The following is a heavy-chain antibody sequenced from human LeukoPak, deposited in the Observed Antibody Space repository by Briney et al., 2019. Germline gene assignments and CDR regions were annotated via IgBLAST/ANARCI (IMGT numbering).Heavy chain of an antibody. J-gene: IGHJ6*02. V-gene: IGHV3-11*03. Sequence: KTGGSLRLSCAASGFTFSDFYISWIRQAPGRGLEYISYISGTSSDTNYADSVKGRFTISGDNAKNSLYLQMNSLRAEDTAVYYCARTAREPDVRGQGTTVTVSS. CDR1: GFTFSDFY. CDR3: ARTAREPDV. CDR2: ISGTSSDT. D-gene: IGHD2-21*02.